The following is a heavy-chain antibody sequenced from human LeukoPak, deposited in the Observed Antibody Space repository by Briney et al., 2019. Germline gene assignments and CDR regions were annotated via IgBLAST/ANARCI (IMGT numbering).Heavy chain of an antibody. V-gene: IGHV4-59*12. CDR3: ARTPTYCGGDCYYFDP. Sequence: PSETLSLTCTVSGGSISSYYWTWIRQPPGKGLEWIGYIHHTGSTYYNPSLKSRVTISVDRSKNQFSLKLSSVTAADTAMYFCARTPTYCGGDCYYFDPWGQGTLVTVSS. CDR1: GGSISSYY. D-gene: IGHD2-21*02. J-gene: IGHJ5*02. CDR2: IHHTGST.